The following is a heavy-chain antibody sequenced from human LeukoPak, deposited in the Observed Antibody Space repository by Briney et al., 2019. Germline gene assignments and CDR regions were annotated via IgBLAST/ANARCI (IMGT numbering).Heavy chain of an antibody. D-gene: IGHD3-9*01. CDR1: GFTFSNYA. CDR3: AKWGDYDVLTGYYVSDY. CDR2: ITGSGGNT. Sequence: GGSLRLSCAASGFTFSNYAMSWVREAPGEGVEWVSAITGSGGNTYYAHSVRGRFTISRDNSKNTVFLQMNSLKAEDTAVYYCAKWGDYDVLTGYYVSDYWGQGTLVTVSS. J-gene: IGHJ4*02. V-gene: IGHV3-23*01.